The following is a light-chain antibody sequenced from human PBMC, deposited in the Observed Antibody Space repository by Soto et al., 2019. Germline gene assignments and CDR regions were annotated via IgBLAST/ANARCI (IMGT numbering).Light chain of an antibody. CDR1: HTIATY. J-gene: IGKJ2*01. V-gene: IGKV1-39*01. CDR3: QQFYYYPHT. Sequence: IQMTQSPSSLSASVGDGVTLTCRASHTIATYLNWYQQKPGQVPEVLIYGASRLHVGVPSRFTGSGYGTDFTLTITNLQPEDFAMYYCQQFYYYPHTFGQGTKLEVK. CDR2: GAS.